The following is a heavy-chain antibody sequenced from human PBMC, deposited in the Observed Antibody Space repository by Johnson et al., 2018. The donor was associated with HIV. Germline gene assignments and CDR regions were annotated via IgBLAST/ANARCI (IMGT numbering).Heavy chain of an antibody. V-gene: IGHV3-30*09. J-gene: IGHJ3*01. D-gene: IGHD3-9*01. CDR1: GFTFSSYA. CDR2: ISDDGSNE. Sequence: QVQLVESGGGVVQPGRSLRLSCAASGFTFSSYAMHWVRQAPGKGLDWVAVISDDGSNEYYADSVKGRFAISRVNSKNTLYLQMNSLRPEDTAVYYCARDGRDLVTRGSFDVWGRGTVVTVS. CDR3: ARDGRDLVTRGSFDV.